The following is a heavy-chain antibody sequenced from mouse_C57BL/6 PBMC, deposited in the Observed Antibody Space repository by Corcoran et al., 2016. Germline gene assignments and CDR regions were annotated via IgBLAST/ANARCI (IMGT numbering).Heavy chain of an antibody. CDR3: ARSGSNSWFSY. D-gene: IGHD2-5*01. Sequence: QSPSVPYGPELKQPDEAVKISFQDAGFTFTSYGMRWVKQAPGKGLEWMGWINTYSGVPTYADDFKVRFAFSLETAASPAYLQINHLKNVDTATYFCARSGSNSWFSYWGQGTLVTVSA. V-gene: IGHV9-3*01. CDR2: INTYSGVP. J-gene: IGHJ3*01. CDR1: GFTFTSYG.